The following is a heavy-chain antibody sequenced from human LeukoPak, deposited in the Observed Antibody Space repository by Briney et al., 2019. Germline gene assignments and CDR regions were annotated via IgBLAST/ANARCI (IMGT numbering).Heavy chain of an antibody. CDR3: ARRQSIVGAIPFDY. Sequence: SGPTLVNPTQTLTLTCTFSGFSLSTSGVGVGWIRQPPGKALEWLALIYWNEDKRYSPSLKSRLTITKDTSKNQVVLTMTNMDPVDTATYYCARRQSIVGAIPFDYWGQGTLVTVSS. CDR2: IYWNEDK. J-gene: IGHJ4*02. V-gene: IGHV2-5*01. D-gene: IGHD1-26*01. CDR1: GFSLSTSGVG.